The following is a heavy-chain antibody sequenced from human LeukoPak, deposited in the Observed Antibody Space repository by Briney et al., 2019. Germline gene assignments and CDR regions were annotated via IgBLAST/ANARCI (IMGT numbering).Heavy chain of an antibody. Sequence: TSETLSLTCNVSGGSVSSSFYSWGWIRQPPGKGLEWIGSMYYSGSAHYNLSLKSRVTMSVDTSKNQFSLKLSSVTAADTAIYFCASATTYSIDDWGQGTLVTVSS. CDR2: MYYSGSA. J-gene: IGHJ4*01. D-gene: IGHD5-12*01. V-gene: IGHV4-39*01. CDR3: ASATTYSIDD. CDR1: GGSVSSSFYS.